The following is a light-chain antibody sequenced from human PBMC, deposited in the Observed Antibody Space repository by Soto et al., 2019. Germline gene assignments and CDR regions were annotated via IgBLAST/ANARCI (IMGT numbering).Light chain of an antibody. Sequence: QSVLTQPPSASGSPGQSVTISCTGTSSDVGGYNYVSWYQQHPGKAHKLMIYEVNKRPSGVPDRFSGSKSGNTASLTVSGLQAEDEADYYCNSYAGSPYVFGTGTKVTVL. CDR1: SSDVGGYNY. CDR2: EVN. CDR3: NSYAGSPYV. J-gene: IGLJ1*01. V-gene: IGLV2-8*01.